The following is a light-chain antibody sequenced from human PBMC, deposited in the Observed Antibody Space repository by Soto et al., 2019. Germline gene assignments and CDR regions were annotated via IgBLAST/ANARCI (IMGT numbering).Light chain of an antibody. CDR1: QSVSSNY. J-gene: IGKJ5*01. CDR2: GVS. V-gene: IGKV3-20*01. Sequence: ETVLTQSPGTLSLSPGERATLSCRASQSVSSNYLVWYQQKPGQAPRLLIRGVSTRATGIPDRFSGSGSGTDFTLTISRLEPEDVAVYYCQQYAPSPAITFGQGTRVEIK. CDR3: QQYAPSPAIT.